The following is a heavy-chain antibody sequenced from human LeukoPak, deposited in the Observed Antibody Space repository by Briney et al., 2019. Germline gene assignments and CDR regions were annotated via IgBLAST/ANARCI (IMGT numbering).Heavy chain of an antibody. CDR3: ARDPSRSWSYRFDS. J-gene: IGHJ4*02. D-gene: IGHD1-26*01. V-gene: IGHV3-30-3*01. Sequence: PGGSLRLSCAASGFSFSYYAMHWVRQAPGKGLEWVAVISYDATNKYYAESVKGRFTVSRDNSKNTLDLQMNSLRVEDTAVYYCARDPSRSWSYRFDSWGQGILVTVSS. CDR2: ISYDATNK. CDR1: GFSFSYYA.